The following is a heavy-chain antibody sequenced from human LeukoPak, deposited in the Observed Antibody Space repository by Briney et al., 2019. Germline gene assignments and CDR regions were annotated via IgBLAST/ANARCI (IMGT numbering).Heavy chain of an antibody. CDR1: GFTFSSYG. D-gene: IGHD1-1*01. CDR3: ARVRTGTRDY. CDR2: IKQDGSEK. Sequence: PGGSLRLSCAASGFTFSSYGMHWVRQAPGKGLEWVANIKQDGSEKYYVDSVKGRFTISRDNAKNSLYLQMNSLRAEDTAVYYCARVRTGTRDYWGQGTLVTVSS. V-gene: IGHV3-7*01. J-gene: IGHJ4*02.